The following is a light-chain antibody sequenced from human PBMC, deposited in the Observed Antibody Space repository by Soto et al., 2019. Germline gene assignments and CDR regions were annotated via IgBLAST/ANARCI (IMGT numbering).Light chain of an antibody. J-gene: IGLJ2*01. V-gene: IGLV2-14*01. CDR3: SSYTSSSTLGV. Sequence: QSVLTQPASVSGSPGQSITISCTGTSSDVGGYNYVSWYQQHPGKAPKLMIYDVSNRPSGVSNRFSGSKYGNTASLTISGFKAEDEAYYYCSSYTSSSTLGVFGGGTKLTVL. CDR1: SSDVGGYNY. CDR2: DVS.